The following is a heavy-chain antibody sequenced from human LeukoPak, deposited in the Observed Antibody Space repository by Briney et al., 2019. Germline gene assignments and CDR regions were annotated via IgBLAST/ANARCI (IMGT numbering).Heavy chain of an antibody. Sequence: SETLSLTCTGSGGSISSYYWSWIRQPPGKGLEWIGYIYYSGSTNYNPSLKSRVTISVDTSKNQFSLKLSSVTAADTAVYYCARHGVTYSSSYGMDVWGQGTTVTVSS. CDR3: ARHGVTYSSSYGMDV. J-gene: IGHJ6*02. D-gene: IGHD6-6*01. V-gene: IGHV4-59*08. CDR1: GGSISSYY. CDR2: IYYSGST.